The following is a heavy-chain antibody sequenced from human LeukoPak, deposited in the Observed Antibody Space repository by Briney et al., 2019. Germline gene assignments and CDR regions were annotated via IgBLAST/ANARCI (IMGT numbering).Heavy chain of an antibody. CDR1: GFTFSSYA. Sequence: PGGSLRLFCAASGFTFSSYAMSWVRQAPGKGLEWVSAISGSGGSTYYADSVKGRFTISRDNSKNTLYLQMNSLRAEDTAVYYCAKAYSSSWYRDAFDIWGQGTMVTVSS. CDR3: AKAYSSSWYRDAFDI. D-gene: IGHD6-13*01. V-gene: IGHV3-23*01. J-gene: IGHJ3*02. CDR2: ISGSGGST.